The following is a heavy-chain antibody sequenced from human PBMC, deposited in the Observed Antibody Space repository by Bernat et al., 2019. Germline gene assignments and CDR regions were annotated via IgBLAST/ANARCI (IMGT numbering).Heavy chain of an antibody. Sequence: EVQLVESGGGLVKPGGSLRLSCAASGFTFSNAWMSWVRQAPGNGLEWVGRIKSKTDGGTTDYAAPVKGRFTISRDDSKNTLYLQMNSLKTEDTAVYYCTTPPQKIAAKKVTPYYYYMDVWGKGTTVTVSS. CDR3: TTPPQKIAAKKVTPYYYYMDV. D-gene: IGHD6-6*01. V-gene: IGHV3-15*01. CDR2: IKSKTDGGTT. J-gene: IGHJ6*03. CDR1: GFTFSNAW.